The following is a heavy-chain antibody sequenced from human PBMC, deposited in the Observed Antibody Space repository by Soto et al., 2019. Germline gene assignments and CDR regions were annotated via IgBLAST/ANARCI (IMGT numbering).Heavy chain of an antibody. CDR2: IYRTGST. CDR1: GGSFTSNNW. Sequence: QVQLQESGPGLVKPSGTLSLTCAVSGGSFTSNNWWTWVRQPPGQGLEWIGEIYRTGSTNYNPSLTSRVTISLDKSDNPSSLKVTSLTAADTSVYSCASRDPGTSVDYWGQGTLVTVSS. J-gene: IGHJ4*02. CDR3: ASRDPGTSVDY. V-gene: IGHV4-4*02. D-gene: IGHD1-7*01.